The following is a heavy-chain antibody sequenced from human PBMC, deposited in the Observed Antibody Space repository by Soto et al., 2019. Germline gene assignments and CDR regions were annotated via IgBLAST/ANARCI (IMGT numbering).Heavy chain of an antibody. CDR3: ATDRIAAAGSSNWFDP. CDR1: GYTLTELS. J-gene: IGHJ5*02. CDR2: FDPEDGET. Sequence: ASVKVSCKVSGYTLTELSMHWVRQAPGKGLEWMGGFDPEDGETIYAQKFQGRVTMTEDTSTDTAYMELSSLRSEDTAVYYCATDRIAAAGSSNWFDPWGQGTLVTVSS. D-gene: IGHD6-13*01. V-gene: IGHV1-24*01.